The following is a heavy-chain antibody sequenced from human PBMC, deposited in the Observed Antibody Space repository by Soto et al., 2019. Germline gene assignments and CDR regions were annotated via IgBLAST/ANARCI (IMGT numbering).Heavy chain of an antibody. V-gene: IGHV1-8*01. D-gene: IGHD3-3*01. CDR3: ARGRHYDFWTSNYRVLGWFDP. CDR2: MHPNSGNR. Sequence: QVQLVQSGAEVKKPGASVKVSCKASGYTFNNYDINWVRQATGQGLEGMGWMHPNSGNRGYAQKFQGRVTMTRNTSISTAYMELSSLTSEDTAVYYCARGRHYDFWTSNYRVLGWFDPWGQGTLVTVSS. CDR1: GYTFNNYD. J-gene: IGHJ5*02.